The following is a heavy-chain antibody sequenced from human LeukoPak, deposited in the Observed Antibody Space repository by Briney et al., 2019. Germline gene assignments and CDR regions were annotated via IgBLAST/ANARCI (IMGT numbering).Heavy chain of an antibody. CDR1: GFTFSRYD. Sequence: GGSLRLSCVASGFTFSRYDIHWVRQAPGKGLQWVAVISFDGGNEIYADSVKGRFTISRDNAKNSLYLQMNSLRAEDTAVYYCARTRGYSSSPIRTPCFDYWGQGTLVTVSS. D-gene: IGHD6-6*01. V-gene: IGHV3-30-3*01. CDR2: ISFDGGNE. J-gene: IGHJ4*02. CDR3: ARTRGYSSSPIRTPCFDY.